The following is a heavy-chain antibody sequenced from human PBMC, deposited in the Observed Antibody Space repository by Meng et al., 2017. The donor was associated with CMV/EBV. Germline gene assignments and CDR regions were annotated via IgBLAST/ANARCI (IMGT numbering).Heavy chain of an antibody. D-gene: IGHD2-8*01. V-gene: IGHV4-34*01. J-gene: IGHJ4*02. CDR3: ARVWDNGWDY. CDR1: GGSLSGYA. Sequence: QGQVQLSGPVWLNSSKTRSVTVPGDGGSLSGYAPGWGRQPLGKVLEGIGEINHSGSINYNPSLKSRVTISVDTSKNQFSLKLSSVTAADTAVYYCARVWDNGWDYWGQGTLVTVSS. CDR2: INHSGSI.